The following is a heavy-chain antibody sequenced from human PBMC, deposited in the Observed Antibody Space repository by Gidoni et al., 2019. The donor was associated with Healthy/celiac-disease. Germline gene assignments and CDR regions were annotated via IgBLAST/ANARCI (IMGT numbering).Heavy chain of an antibody. CDR1: GFTFSSYD. Sequence: EVQLVESGGGLVQPGGSLRLSCAASGFTFSSYDMHWVRQATGKGLEWVSAIGTAGDTYYPGSVKGRFTISRENAKNSLYLQMNSLRAGDTAVYYCARAYYDSSGYHFDYWGQGTLVTVSS. V-gene: IGHV3-13*04. CDR3: ARAYYDSSGYHFDY. CDR2: IGTAGDT. D-gene: IGHD3-22*01. J-gene: IGHJ4*02.